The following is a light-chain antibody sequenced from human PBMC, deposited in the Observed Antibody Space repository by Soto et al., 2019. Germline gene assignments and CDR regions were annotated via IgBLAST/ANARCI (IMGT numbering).Light chain of an antibody. J-gene: IGLJ1*01. V-gene: IGLV2-14*01. Sequence: QSALTQPASVSGSPGQSITISCTGTSSDVGGYNYVSWYQHHPGKAPKLMIYEVINRPSGVSNRFSGSKSGNTASLTISGLQDEDEADYYCSSYTGSSTLVFGTGTKVTVL. CDR3: SSYTGSSTLV. CDR2: EVI. CDR1: SSDVGGYNY.